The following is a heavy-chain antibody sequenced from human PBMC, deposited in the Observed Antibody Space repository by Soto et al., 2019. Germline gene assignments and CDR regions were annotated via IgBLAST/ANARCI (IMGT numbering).Heavy chain of an antibody. CDR1: GVSVRSYT. V-gene: IGHV4-4*07. CDR2: VFSSVSA. D-gene: IGHD2-21*02. CDR3: ARDGMTTGDT. Sequence: QLQLQESGPGQVRPSETLSLTCIVSGVSVRSYTWSWVRQPANKGLEWIGRVFSSVSATYTPSLKRRVTITMDTPENRISLKLDSVTAADAGVYYCARDGMTTGDTWGPGTAVTVSS. J-gene: IGHJ4*02.